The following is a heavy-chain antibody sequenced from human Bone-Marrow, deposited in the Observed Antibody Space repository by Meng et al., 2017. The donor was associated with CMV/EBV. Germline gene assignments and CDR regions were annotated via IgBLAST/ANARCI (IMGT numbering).Heavy chain of an antibody. CDR1: GFTFSSYA. J-gene: IGHJ3*02. CDR3: ARDPPDFWSDDAFDI. CDR2: ISGRGGST. Sequence: GGSLRLSCAASGFTFSSYAMSWVRQAPGRGLEWVSAISGRGGSTYYADSVKGRFTLSRDNSKNTLYLQMNSLRAEDTAVYYCARDPPDFWSDDAFDIWGQGTMVTVSS. D-gene: IGHD3-3*01. V-gene: IGHV3-23*01.